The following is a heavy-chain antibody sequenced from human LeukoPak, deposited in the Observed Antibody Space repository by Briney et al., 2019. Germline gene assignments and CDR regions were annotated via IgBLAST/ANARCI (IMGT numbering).Heavy chain of an antibody. CDR3: ARAVVIWTAPFDY. Sequence: GRSPRLSCAASGFTFSSYAMHWVRQAPGKGLEWVAVISYDGSNKYYADSVKGRFTISRDNSKNTLYLQMNSLRAEDTAVYYCARAVVIWTAPFDYWGQGTLVTVSS. CDR1: GFTFSSYA. CDR2: ISYDGSNK. V-gene: IGHV3-30-3*01. J-gene: IGHJ4*02. D-gene: IGHD3-10*01.